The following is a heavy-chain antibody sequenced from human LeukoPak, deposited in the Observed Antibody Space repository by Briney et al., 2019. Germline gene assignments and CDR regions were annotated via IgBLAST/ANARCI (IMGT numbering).Heavy chain of an antibody. J-gene: IGHJ4*02. CDR1: GFTVSSNY. D-gene: IGHD3-22*01. CDR2: INHSGST. Sequence: GSLRLSCAASGFTVSSNYMSWVRQPPGKGLEWIGEINHSGSTNYNPSLKSRVTISVDTSKNQFSLKLSSVTAADTAVYYCARGLYDSSAGYYFDYWGQGTLVTVSS. V-gene: IGHV4-34*01. CDR3: ARGLYDSSAGYYFDY.